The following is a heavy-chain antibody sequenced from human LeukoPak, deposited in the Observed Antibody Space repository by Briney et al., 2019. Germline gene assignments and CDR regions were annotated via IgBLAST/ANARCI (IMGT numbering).Heavy chain of an antibody. CDR3: ARWGVPSGSYYIFDY. J-gene: IGHJ4*02. V-gene: IGHV4-39*01. CDR1: GGSISNYY. D-gene: IGHD3-10*01. CDR2: RYYSGST. Sequence: PETLSLXCTVSGGSISNYYWGWIRQPPGKALEWIGIRYYSGSTYYNPSLKSRVTISVDTSKNQFSLKLSSVTAADTAVYYCARWGVPSGSYYIFDYWGQGTLVTVSS.